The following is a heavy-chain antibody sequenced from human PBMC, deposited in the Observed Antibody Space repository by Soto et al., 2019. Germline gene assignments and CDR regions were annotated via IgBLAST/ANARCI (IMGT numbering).Heavy chain of an antibody. CDR1: GGTFSKYS. Sequence: QVRLVQSGAEVKKPGSSVKVSCKVSGGTFSKYSLSWVRQTPGQGLEWMGGITPFVDTSNYAQRFLGRVTITADKSTNPAFWEGRGLKSEDTALYFCASTSYCNGSSCYSRHYYGMDVWGQGTTVTVSS. J-gene: IGHJ6*02. V-gene: IGHV1-69*06. CDR2: ITPFVDTS. CDR3: ASTSYCNGSSCYSRHYYGMDV. D-gene: IGHD2-21*01.